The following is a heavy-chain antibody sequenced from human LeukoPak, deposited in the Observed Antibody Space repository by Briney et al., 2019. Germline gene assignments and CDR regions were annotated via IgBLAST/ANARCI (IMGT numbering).Heavy chain of an antibody. CDR2: IYYRGST. CDR1: GGSVSSNIYY. Sequence: SETLSLTCTVSGGSVSSNIYYWSWIRQPPGQGLEWIGNIYYRGSTNYNPSLKSRVTISVDTSKNQFSLKLSSVTAADTAVYYCARERTSSGYPTGTDYWGQGTLVTVSS. J-gene: IGHJ4*02. V-gene: IGHV4-61*01. CDR3: ARERTSSGYPTGTDY. D-gene: IGHD3-22*01.